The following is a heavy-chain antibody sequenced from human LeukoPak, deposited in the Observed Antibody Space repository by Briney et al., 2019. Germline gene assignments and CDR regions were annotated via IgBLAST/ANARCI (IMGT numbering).Heavy chain of an antibody. D-gene: IGHD3-22*01. CDR2: ISGSSGST. CDR1: GFTFSSYA. J-gene: IGHJ4*02. CDR3: AKDSDYDSSGYYYVGFDY. Sequence: GGSLRLSCAASGFTFSSYAMSWVRQAPGKGMEWVSAISGSSGSTYYADSVKGRFTISRDNSKNTLYLQMNSLRAEDTAVYYCAKDSDYDSSGYYYVGFDYWGQGTLVTVSS. V-gene: IGHV3-23*01.